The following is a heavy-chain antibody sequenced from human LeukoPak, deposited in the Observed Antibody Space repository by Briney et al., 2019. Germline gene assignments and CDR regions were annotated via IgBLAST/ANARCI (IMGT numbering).Heavy chain of an antibody. CDR2: NYPGDSEA. V-gene: IGHV5-51*01. J-gene: IGHJ3*01. CDR3: ARCKAVAGTINAFDS. Sequence: GESLQISCQGSGSIFTSYWIGWVRQLPGKALEWMGINYPGDSEARYSPSFQGQVTISVDKSINTAYLQWSSLKASDTAMYYCARCKAVAGTINAFDSWGQGTMVTVSS. D-gene: IGHD6-19*01. CDR1: GSIFTSYW.